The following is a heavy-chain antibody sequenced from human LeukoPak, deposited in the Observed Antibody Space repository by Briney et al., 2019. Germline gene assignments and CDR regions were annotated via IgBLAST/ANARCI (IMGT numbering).Heavy chain of an antibody. CDR1: GFTFSSYW. J-gene: IGHJ4*02. CDR2: IGSSSSYI. V-gene: IGHV3-21*01. Sequence: GGSLRLSCAASGFTFSSYWMNWVRQAPGKGLEWVSSIGSSSSYIYYADSVKGRFTISRDNAENSLYLQMNSLRAEDTAVYYCARDKRYSGSTHDYWGQGTLVTVSS. D-gene: IGHD1-26*01. CDR3: ARDKRYSGSTHDY.